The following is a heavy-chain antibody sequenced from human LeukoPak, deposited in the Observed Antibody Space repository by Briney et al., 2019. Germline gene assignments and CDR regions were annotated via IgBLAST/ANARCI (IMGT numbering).Heavy chain of an antibody. Sequence: GGSLRLSCGASGFIFSNYWMTWVRQAPGKGLEWVANIKEDGGDKNYVDSVKGRLTISRDNAKNSLYLQMNSRRSEDTAVYYCARNYYYGMDVWGQGTTVTVSS. CDR1: GFIFSNYW. CDR3: ARNYYYGMDV. J-gene: IGHJ6*02. CDR2: IKEDGGDK. V-gene: IGHV3-7*04.